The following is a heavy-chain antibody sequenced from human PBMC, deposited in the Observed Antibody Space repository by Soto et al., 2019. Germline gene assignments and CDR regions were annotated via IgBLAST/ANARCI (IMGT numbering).Heavy chain of an antibody. V-gene: IGHV4-30-4*08. D-gene: IGHD5-12*01. Sequence: SETLSLTCTVSGGSISSSSYYWGWIRQPPGKGLEWIGYIYYSGSTYYNPSLKSRVTISVDTSKNQFSLKLSSVTAADTVVYYCATHLIVATTYQSFDYWGQGTLVTVSS. CDR3: ATHLIVATTYQSFDY. CDR1: GGSISSSSYY. CDR2: IYYSGST. J-gene: IGHJ4*02.